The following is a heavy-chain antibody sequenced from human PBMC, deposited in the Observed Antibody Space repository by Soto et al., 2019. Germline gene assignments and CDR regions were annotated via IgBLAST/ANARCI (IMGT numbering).Heavy chain of an antibody. Sequence: EVQLLESGGGLVQPGGSLRLSCAASGFTFSSYAMSWVRQAPGKGLEWVAAISGSGGSTYYADSVKGRFTISRDNSQNTLYLQMNSLRAEDTAVYYCATTYYDILTGYSTGSDYWGQGTLVTVSS. CDR3: ATTYYDILTGYSTGSDY. CDR2: ISGSGGST. V-gene: IGHV3-23*01. D-gene: IGHD3-9*01. J-gene: IGHJ4*02. CDR1: GFTFSSYA.